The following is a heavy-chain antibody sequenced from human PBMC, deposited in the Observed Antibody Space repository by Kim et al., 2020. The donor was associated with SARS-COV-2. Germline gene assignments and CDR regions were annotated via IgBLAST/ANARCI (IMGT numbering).Heavy chain of an antibody. CDR1: GFTFSSYW. V-gene: IGHV3-74*01. J-gene: IGHJ6*02. CDR3: ARVRITMIVAGMDV. D-gene: IGHD3-22*01. CDR2: INSDGSST. Sequence: GGSLRLSCAASGFTFSSYWMHWVRQAPGKGLVWVSRINSDGSSTSYADSVKGRFTISRDNAKNTLYLQMNSLRAEDTAVYYCARVRITMIVAGMDVWGQGTTVTVSS.